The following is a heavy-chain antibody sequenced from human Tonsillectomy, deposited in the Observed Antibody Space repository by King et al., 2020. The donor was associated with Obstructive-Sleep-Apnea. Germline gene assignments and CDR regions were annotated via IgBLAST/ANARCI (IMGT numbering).Heavy chain of an antibody. CDR2: IYSGGST. J-gene: IGHJ3*02. V-gene: IGHV3-53*04. CDR3: ARGPDYYGSGSSRAFDI. CDR1: GFTVSSNY. D-gene: IGHD3-10*01. Sequence: VQPVESGGGLVQPGGSLRLSCAASGFTVSSNYMSWVRQAPGKGLEWVSVIYSGGSTYYADSVKGRFTISRHNSKNTLYLQMNSLRAEDTAVYYCARGPDYYGSGSSRAFDIWGQGTMVTVSS.